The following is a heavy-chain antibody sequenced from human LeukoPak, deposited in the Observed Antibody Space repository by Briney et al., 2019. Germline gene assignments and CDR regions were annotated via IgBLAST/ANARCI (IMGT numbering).Heavy chain of an antibody. V-gene: IGHV5-51*01. D-gene: IGHD5-12*01. CDR1: GYSFTSYW. Sequence: GESLKISCKGSGYSFTSYWIGWVRQMPGKGLEWMGIIYPGDSDTRYSPSFQGQVTISADKSISTAYLQWSSLKASDTAMYYCARLPGIVATIERYLDYWGQGTLVTVSS. CDR2: IYPGDSDT. J-gene: IGHJ4*02. CDR3: ARLPGIVATIERYLDY.